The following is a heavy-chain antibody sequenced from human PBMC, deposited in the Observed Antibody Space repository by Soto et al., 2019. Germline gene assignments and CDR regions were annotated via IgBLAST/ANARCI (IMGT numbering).Heavy chain of an antibody. D-gene: IGHD3-10*01. Sequence: SETLSLTCNVSGYSVSSDYYWGWIRQPPGKGLEWIATIYHSGTTYYNPSLKSRVAMSVDTSKNQFSLMLTSVTAADTAVYYCARLKKLLWFGELLIDYWGQGALVTVSS. V-gene: IGHV4-38-2*02. CDR3: ARLKKLLWFGELLIDY. CDR1: GYSVSSDYY. CDR2: IYHSGTT. J-gene: IGHJ4*02.